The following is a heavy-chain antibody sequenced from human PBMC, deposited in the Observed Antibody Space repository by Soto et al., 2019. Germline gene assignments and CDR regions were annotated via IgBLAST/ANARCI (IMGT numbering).Heavy chain of an antibody. CDR2: ISYDGSNK. CDR3: ARETFNWGDENFDY. D-gene: IGHD7-27*01. V-gene: IGHV3-30-3*01. Sequence: QVQLVESGGGVVQPGRSLRLSCAASGFTFSSYAMHWVRQAPGKGLEWVAVISYDGSNKYYADSVKGRFTISRDNSKNTLYLQMNSLRDEDTAVYYCARETFNWGDENFDYWGQGTLVTVSS. CDR1: GFTFSSYA. J-gene: IGHJ4*02.